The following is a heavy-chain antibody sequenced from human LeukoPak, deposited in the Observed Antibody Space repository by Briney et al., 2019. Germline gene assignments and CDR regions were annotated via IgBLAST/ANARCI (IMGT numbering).Heavy chain of an antibody. CDR3: ARGVPIPATHPTEY. CDR2: ILYDGSHK. J-gene: IGHJ4*02. V-gene: IGHV3-33*03. D-gene: IGHD3-10*01. Sequence: GGSLRLSCAASGLTFTIYDMLWVRQAPGKGLEWVAMILYDGSHKKYAVSVEGRFSISRDPSKNTLYLQMNSLRADDTAVYYCARGVPIPATHPTEYWGQGSLVTVSS. CDR1: GLTFTIYD.